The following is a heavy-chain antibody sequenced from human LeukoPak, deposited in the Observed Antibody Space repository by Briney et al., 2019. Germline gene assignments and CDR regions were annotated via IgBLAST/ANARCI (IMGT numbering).Heavy chain of an antibody. CDR2: INPNSGGT. Sequence: ASVKVSCKASGYTFTGYYMHWVRQAPGQGLEWMGWINPNSGGTNYAQKFQGRVTMTRDTSISTAYMELSGLRSDDTAVYYCARSSRGGSSTSLDYWGQGTLVTVSS. J-gene: IGHJ4*02. CDR1: GYTFTGYY. D-gene: IGHD2-2*01. V-gene: IGHV1-2*02. CDR3: ARSSRGGSSTSLDY.